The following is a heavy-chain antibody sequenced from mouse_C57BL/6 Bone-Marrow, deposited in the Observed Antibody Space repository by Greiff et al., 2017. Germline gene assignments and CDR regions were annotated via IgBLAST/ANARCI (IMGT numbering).Heavy chain of an antibody. V-gene: IGHV1-9*01. CDR3: AREYYGSSYPHWYFDV. CDR2: ILPGSGST. Sequence: QVQLQQSGAELMKTGASVKLSCKATGYTFTGYWIEWVKQRPGHGLEWIGEILPGSGSTNYNEKFKGKATFTADTSSNTAYMQLSSLTTEDSAIYYCAREYYGSSYPHWYFDVWGTGTTVTVSS. D-gene: IGHD1-1*01. J-gene: IGHJ1*03. CDR1: GYTFTGYW.